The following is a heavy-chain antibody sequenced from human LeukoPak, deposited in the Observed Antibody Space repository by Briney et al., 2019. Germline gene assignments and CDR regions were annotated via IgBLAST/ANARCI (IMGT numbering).Heavy chain of an antibody. CDR3: AKGPTMTTVTTVFDY. V-gene: IGHV3-23*01. Sequence: PGGSLRLSCAASGFTFSSYATSWVRQAPGKGLEWVSAISGSGGSTYYADSVKGRFTISRDNSKNTLYLQMNSLRAEDTAVYYCAKGPTMTTVTTVFDYWGQGTLVTVSS. CDR2: ISGSGGST. J-gene: IGHJ4*02. D-gene: IGHD4-17*01. CDR1: GFTFSSYA.